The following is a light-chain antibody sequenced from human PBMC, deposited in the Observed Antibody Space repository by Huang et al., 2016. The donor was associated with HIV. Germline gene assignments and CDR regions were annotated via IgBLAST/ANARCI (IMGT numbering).Light chain of an antibody. CDR1: QGISSY. J-gene: IGKJ1*01. Sequence: AIRITQSPSSLSASTGDRVTITCRASQGISSYLAWYQQEPGRAPRLLIYAASTLQSGVPSRFSGSGSGADCTLTISGLQSEDFATYYCQQYYTYPRTFGQGTKLEIK. V-gene: IGKV1-8*01. CDR2: AAS. CDR3: QQYYTYPRT.